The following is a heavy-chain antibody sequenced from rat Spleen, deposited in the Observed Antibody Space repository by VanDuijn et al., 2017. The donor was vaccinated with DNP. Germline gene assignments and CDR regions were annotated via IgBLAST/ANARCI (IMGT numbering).Heavy chain of an antibody. Sequence: EVQLVESGGDLVQPGGSLKLFCAASGFTFSDYYMAWVRQAPTKGLEWVASISTGGGTTYYRDSVKGRFTISRDNAKSTLDLQMDSLRSEDTATYYCATGTFAYWGQGTLVTVSS. CDR1: GFTFSDYY. CDR3: ATGTFAY. V-gene: IGHV5-25*01. CDR2: ISTGGGTT. J-gene: IGHJ3*01.